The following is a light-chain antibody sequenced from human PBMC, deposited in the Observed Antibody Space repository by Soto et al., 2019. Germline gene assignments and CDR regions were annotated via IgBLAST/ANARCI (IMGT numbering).Light chain of an antibody. V-gene: IGLV4-69*02. Sequence: QLVLTQSPSASASLGASVKLTCTLSSRHSTCTIAWHQHQPQRGPRYLMRLDSDGSYIKGDVIPDRFSGSSSGADRYLIISSLQYEDEADYYCQNWGAGNVLFGGGTQLTVL. CDR3: QNWGAGNVL. CDR2: LDSDGSY. CDR1: SRHSTCT. J-gene: IGLJ2*01.